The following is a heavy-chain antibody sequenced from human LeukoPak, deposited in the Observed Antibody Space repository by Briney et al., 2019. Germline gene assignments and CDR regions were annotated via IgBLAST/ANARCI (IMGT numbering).Heavy chain of an antibody. Sequence: ASVKVSCKASGYTFTSYYMHWVRQAPGQGLEWMGIINPSGGSTSYAQKFQGRVTMTRDTSTSTVYMELSSLRSEDTAVYYCARDRGGATNCYYYYMDVWGKGTTVTVSS. CDR1: GYTFTSYY. CDR3: ARDRGGATNCYYYYMDV. J-gene: IGHJ6*03. V-gene: IGHV1-46*01. D-gene: IGHD1-26*01. CDR2: INPSGGST.